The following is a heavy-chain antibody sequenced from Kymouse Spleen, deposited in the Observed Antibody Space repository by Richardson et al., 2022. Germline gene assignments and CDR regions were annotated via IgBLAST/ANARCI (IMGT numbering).Heavy chain of an antibody. D-gene: IGHD1-7*01. CDR2: IWYDGSNK. J-gene: IGHJ4*02. CDR1: GFTFSSYG. CDR3: ARACITGTTDYFDY. Sequence: QVQLVESGGGVVQPGRSLRLSCAASGFTFSSYGMHWVRQAPGKGLEWVAVIWYDGSNKYYADSVKGRFTISRDNSKNTLYLQMNSLRAEDTAVYYCARACITGTTDYFDYWGQGTLVTVSS. V-gene: IGHV3-33*01.